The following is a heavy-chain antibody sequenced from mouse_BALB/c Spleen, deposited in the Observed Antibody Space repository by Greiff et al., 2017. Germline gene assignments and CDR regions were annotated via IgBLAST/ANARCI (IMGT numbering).Heavy chain of an antibody. CDR2: IDPVNGNT. CDR3: ARDDYDSWFAY. J-gene: IGHJ3*01. Sequence: EVQLQQSGAELVKPGASVKLSCTASGFNIKDTYMHWVKQRPEQGLEWIGRIDPVNGNTKYDPKFQGKATITADTSSNTAYLQLSSLTSEDTAVYYCARDDYDSWFAYWGQGTLVTVSA. V-gene: IGHV14-3*02. D-gene: IGHD2-4*01. CDR1: GFNIKDTY.